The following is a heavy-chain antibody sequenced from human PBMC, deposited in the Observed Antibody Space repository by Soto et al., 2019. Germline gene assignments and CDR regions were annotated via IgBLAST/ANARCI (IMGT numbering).Heavy chain of an antibody. J-gene: IGHJ5*01. Sequence: GGSLRLSCAASGFTFSSCAMGWVRQAPGKGLEWVSDIIDSGGSTYYADSVKGRFTISRDNSKSTLYLQMNSLRAEDTALYYCAKGRSSYSTHCVYAWVLGTPFTVSS. V-gene: IGHV3-23*01. CDR1: GFTFSSCA. CDR3: AKGRSSYSTHCVYA. D-gene: IGHD2-15*01. CDR2: IIDSGGST.